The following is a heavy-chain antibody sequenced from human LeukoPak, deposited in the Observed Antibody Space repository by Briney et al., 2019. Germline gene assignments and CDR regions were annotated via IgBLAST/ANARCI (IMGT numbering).Heavy chain of an antibody. J-gene: IGHJ4*02. CDR2: ISWNSGSI. D-gene: IGHD3-10*01. Sequence: GGSLRLSCAASGFTFDDYAMHWVRQAPGKGLEWVSGISWNSGSIGYADSVKGRFTISRDNAKNSLYLQMNSLRAEDTAVYYCAKDAGAMVRGVIDYWGQGTLVTVSS. CDR1: GFTFDDYA. CDR3: AKDAGAMVRGVIDY. V-gene: IGHV3-9*01.